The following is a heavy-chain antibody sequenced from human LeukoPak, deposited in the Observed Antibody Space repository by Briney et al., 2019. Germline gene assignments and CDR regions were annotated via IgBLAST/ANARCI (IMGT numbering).Heavy chain of an antibody. CDR1: GYSFTSYC. CDR3: ARLPCSGGSCYSGYYYGMDV. D-gene: IGHD2-15*01. Sequence: GESLKISCKGSGYSFTSYCIGWVRQMPGKGLEWMGIIYPGDSDTRYSPSFQGQVTISADKSISTAYLQWSSLKASDTAMYYCARLPCSGGSCYSGYYYGMDVWGQGTTVTVSS. CDR2: IYPGDSDT. V-gene: IGHV5-51*01. J-gene: IGHJ6*02.